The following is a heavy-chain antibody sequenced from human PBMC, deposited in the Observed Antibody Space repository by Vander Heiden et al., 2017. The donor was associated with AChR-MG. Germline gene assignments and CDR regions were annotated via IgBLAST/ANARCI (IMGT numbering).Heavy chain of an antibody. CDR2: IKRRIDGETT. CDR1: GFTCSSVY. V-gene: IGHV3-15*01. Sequence: EVQLMESGGGLAQPGGSLRLSCAASGFTCSSVYMHWVRQAPGKGLEWIGRIKRRIDGETTDYAASVKGRFTISRDDSKETLYLQMDSLKSEDTAVYYCATGDCGGGSCHFFDWWGQGTLATVSS. CDR3: ATGDCGGGSCHFFDW. D-gene: IGHD2-15*01. J-gene: IGHJ4*02.